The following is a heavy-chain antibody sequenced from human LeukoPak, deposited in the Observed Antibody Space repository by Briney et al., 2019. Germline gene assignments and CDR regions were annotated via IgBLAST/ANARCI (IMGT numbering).Heavy chain of an antibody. Sequence: PGGSLRLSCAAPGFTFDDYAMHWVRQAPGKGLEWVSGISWNSGSIGYADSVKGRFTISRDNAKNSLYLQMNSLRAEDTALYYCAKDPSQYFGWLFDYWGQGTLVTVSS. J-gene: IGHJ4*02. CDR2: ISWNSGSI. CDR3: AKDPSQYFGWLFDY. CDR1: GFTFDDYA. V-gene: IGHV3-9*01. D-gene: IGHD3-9*01.